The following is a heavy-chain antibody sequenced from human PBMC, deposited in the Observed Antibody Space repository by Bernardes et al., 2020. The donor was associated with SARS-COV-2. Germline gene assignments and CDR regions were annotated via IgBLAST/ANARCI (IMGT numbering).Heavy chain of an antibody. J-gene: IGHJ6*02. CDR3: ARETYYDFWSGYYTGVAYGMDV. Sequence: ASVKVSCKASGYTFTSYYMHWVRQAPGQGLEWMGIINPSGGSTSYAQKFQGRVTMTRDTSTSTVYMELSSLRSEDTAVYYCARETYYDFWSGYYTGVAYGMDVWGQGTTVTVSS. CDR1: GYTFTSYY. D-gene: IGHD3-3*01. CDR2: INPSGGST. V-gene: IGHV1-46*01.